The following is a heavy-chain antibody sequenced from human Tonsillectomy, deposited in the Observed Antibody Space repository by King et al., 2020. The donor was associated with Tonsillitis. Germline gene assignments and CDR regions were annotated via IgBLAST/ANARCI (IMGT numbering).Heavy chain of an antibody. CDR1: GYVFTVYY. D-gene: IGHD3-22*01. J-gene: IGHJ3*01. CDR2: ISPNSGGS. V-gene: IGHV1-2*02. CDR3: ARDLDSSCPTEAFDV. Sequence: QLVQSGAEVKKPGASVKVSCKASGYVFTVYYIHWVRQAPGQGLDWMGWISPNSGGSNSAQKFQGRVTMTRDTSTNPAYLELSSLMSDDTAVYYCARDLDSSCPTEAFDVWGQRTIVTVSS.